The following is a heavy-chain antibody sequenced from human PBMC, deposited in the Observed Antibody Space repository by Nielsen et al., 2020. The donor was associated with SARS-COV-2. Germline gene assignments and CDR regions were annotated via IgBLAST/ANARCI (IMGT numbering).Heavy chain of an antibody. Sequence: SETLSLTCAVYGGSFSGYYWSWIRQPPGKGLEWIGYIYYSGSTNYNPSLKSRVTISVDTSKNQFSLKLSSVTAADTAVYYCARGTTVTYYGMDVWGQGTTVTVSS. CDR2: IYYSGST. V-gene: IGHV4-59*01. D-gene: IGHD4-11*01. CDR3: ARGTTVTYYGMDV. J-gene: IGHJ6*02. CDR1: GGSFSGYY.